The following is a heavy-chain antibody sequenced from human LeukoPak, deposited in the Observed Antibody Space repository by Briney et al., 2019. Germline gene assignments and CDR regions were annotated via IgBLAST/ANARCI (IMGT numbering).Heavy chain of an antibody. CDR2: ISSSSSYI. Sequence: GGSLRLSCAASGFTFSSYSMNWVRQAPGKGLEWVSSISSSSSYIYYADSVKGRFTISRDNAKNSLYLQMNSLRAEDTAVYYCARGSTRTRYYGSGSDLDYWGQGTLVTVSS. V-gene: IGHV3-21*01. J-gene: IGHJ4*02. D-gene: IGHD3-10*01. CDR3: ARGSTRTRYYGSGSDLDY. CDR1: GFTFSSYS.